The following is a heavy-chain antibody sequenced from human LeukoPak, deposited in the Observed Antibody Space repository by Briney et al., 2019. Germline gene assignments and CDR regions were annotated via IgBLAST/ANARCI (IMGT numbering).Heavy chain of an antibody. V-gene: IGHV1-2*06. CDR1: GYTFNSYG. CDR3: ARGPYYYDSSGYYYFDY. J-gene: IGHJ4*02. CDR2: INPNSGGT. Sequence: ASVKVSCKASGYTFNSYGISWVRQAPGQGLEWMGRINPNSGGTNYAQKFQGRVTMTRDTSISTAYMELSRLRSDDTAVYYCARGPYYYDSSGYYYFDYWGQGTLVTVSS. D-gene: IGHD3-22*01.